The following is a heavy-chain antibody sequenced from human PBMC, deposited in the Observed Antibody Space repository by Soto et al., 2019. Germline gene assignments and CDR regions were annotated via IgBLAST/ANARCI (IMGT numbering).Heavy chain of an antibody. D-gene: IGHD6-19*01. CDR2: IKGDGSEE. CDR1: GFTFSNYG. Sequence: GGSLRLSCAASGFTFSNYGMHWVRQAPGKSLEWVANIKGDGSEEFYVDSVKGRFTLSRDYTENLLYLQMNSLRVEDTALYYGAGGIGWNIDNWGRGTLVTVSS. CDR3: AGGIGWNIDN. J-gene: IGHJ4*02. V-gene: IGHV3-7*04.